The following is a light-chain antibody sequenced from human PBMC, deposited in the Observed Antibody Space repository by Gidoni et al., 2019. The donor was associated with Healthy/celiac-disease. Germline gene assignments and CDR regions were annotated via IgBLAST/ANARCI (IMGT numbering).Light chain of an antibody. Sequence: IQLTQSPSSLSASVGGRVTITCLASQSISSYLNWYQQKPGKATKLLIYAASSLQSGVPSRFSGSGSGTDFTLTISSLQPEDFATYYCQQSYSTPLTFGPGTKVEIK. CDR3: QQSYSTPLT. J-gene: IGKJ4*01. CDR2: AAS. V-gene: IGKV1-39*01. CDR1: QSISSY.